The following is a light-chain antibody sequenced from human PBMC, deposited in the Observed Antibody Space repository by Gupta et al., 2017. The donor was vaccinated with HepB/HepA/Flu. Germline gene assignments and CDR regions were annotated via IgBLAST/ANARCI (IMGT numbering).Light chain of an antibody. Sequence: ELVLPQSPATLSLSPGARATLSCRASQNISSYVAWYQQKAGQAPRLLISDASNRATGIPARLSGSGSGTVCTITSRSLETEDVAVYCGQDRGNALSTFGQGTQVEIK. J-gene: IGKJ1*01. V-gene: IGKV3-11*01. CDR2: DAS. CDR3: QDRGNALST. CDR1: QNISSY.